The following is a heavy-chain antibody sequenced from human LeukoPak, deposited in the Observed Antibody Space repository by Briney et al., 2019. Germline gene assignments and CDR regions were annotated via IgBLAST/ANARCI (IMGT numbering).Heavy chain of an antibody. CDR2: INHSGST. CDR1: GGSFSGYY. J-gene: IGHJ5*02. CDR3: ARAGYDYVWGNYRANWFDP. D-gene: IGHD3-16*02. Sequence: SETLSLTCAVSGGSFSGYYWSWIRQPPGKGLEWIGEINHSGSTNYIPSLKSRVTISVDTSKNQFSLKLTSVTAADTAVYYCARAGYDYVWGNYRANWFDPWGQGTLVTVSS. V-gene: IGHV4-34*01.